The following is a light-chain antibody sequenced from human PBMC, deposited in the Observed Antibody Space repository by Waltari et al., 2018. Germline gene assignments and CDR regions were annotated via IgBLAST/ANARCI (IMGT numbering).Light chain of an antibody. J-gene: IGLJ1*01. CDR1: NSDLGSYNL. Sequence: QSALTQPASVSGSPGQSITISCTGTNSDLGSYNLASWYQQHPGKAPKFMIYEVSKRPSGVSNRFSGSKSGNTASLTISEIQAEDEADYYCCSYAGGGTFVFGTGTKVTVL. CDR3: CSYAGGGTFV. CDR2: EVS. V-gene: IGLV2-23*02.